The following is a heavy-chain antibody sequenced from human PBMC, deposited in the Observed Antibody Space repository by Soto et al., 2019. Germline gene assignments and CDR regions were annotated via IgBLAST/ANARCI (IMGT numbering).Heavy chain of an antibody. J-gene: IGHJ4*02. CDR3: VRDSPIGSTFSGYDGIDY. V-gene: IGHV1-69*08. Sequence: QVQLVQSGAEVKKPGSSVKVSCKTSGGTFSNDIITWVRQAPGKGLEWMGRITPLLDTTNYAQKCQARVKITADKSPGTAYMELNSLRSEDTAVYYCVRDSPIGSTFSGYDGIDYWGQGTLVTVSS. CDR2: ITPLLDTT. D-gene: IGHD5-12*01. CDR1: GGTFSNDI.